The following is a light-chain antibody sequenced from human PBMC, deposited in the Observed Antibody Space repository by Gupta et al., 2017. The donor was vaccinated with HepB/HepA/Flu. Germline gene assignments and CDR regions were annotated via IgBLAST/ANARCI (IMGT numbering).Light chain of an antibody. CDR3: SSYTGNIAVV. CDR2: DVR. Sequence: QSALTQPASVSGSPGQSVTISCTGISTDLGVQNYVSWYQQHPGKVPKLLIYDVRKRPSGVSNRFSGSLSGDTASLAIFGLQPEDEAEYFCSSYTGNIAVVFGGGTKVTVL. J-gene: IGLJ2*01. CDR1: STDLGVQNY. V-gene: IGLV2-14*03.